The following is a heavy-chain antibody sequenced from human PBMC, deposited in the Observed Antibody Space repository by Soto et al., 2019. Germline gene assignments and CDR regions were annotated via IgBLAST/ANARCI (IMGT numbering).Heavy chain of an antibody. J-gene: IGHJ6*02. D-gene: IGHD3-22*01. CDR2: IYPGDSDT. CDR1: GYSFTSYW. Sequence: PGEALKISCKGSGYSFTSYWIGWVRQMPGKGLEWMGIIYPGDSDTRYSPSFQGQVTISADKSISTAYLQWSSLKASDTAMYYCAREPTYYYDSSGYYYHYYDMDVWGQGTAVTVSS. CDR3: AREPTYYYDSSGYYYHYYDMDV. V-gene: IGHV5-51*01.